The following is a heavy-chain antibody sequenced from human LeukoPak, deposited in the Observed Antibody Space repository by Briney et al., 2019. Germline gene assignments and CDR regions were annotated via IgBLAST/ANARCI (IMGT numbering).Heavy chain of an antibody. CDR3: ARDRNLYSGSFAS. Sequence: ASVKVSCKASGYTFTGYYMHWVRQAPGQGLEWMGRINPDSGGTTYAQNFQSRVTMTRDTSIGTAYMELSRLTSDDSAFYYCARDRNLYSGSFASWGQGTLVTVSS. CDR2: INPDSGGT. D-gene: IGHD1-26*01. V-gene: IGHV1-2*06. J-gene: IGHJ4*02. CDR1: GYTFTGYY.